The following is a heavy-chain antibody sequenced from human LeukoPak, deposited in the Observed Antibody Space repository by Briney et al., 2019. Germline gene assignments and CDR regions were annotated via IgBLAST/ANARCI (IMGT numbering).Heavy chain of an antibody. D-gene: IGHD2-2*01. J-gene: IGHJ6*03. Sequence: GGSLRLSCAASGFTFSDYYMSWIRQAPGKGLEWVSYITSSGSTINYADSVKGRFTVFRDNAKNSLYLQMSSLRAEDTAVYYCARVQYQLLPADYYYYMDVWGKGTTVTVSS. CDR2: ITSSGSTI. CDR1: GFTFSDYY. CDR3: ARVQYQLLPADYYYYMDV. V-gene: IGHV3-11*04.